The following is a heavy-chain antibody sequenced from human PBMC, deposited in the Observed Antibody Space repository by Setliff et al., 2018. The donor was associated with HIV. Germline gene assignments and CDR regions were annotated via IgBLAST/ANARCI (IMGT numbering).Heavy chain of an antibody. Sequence: SETLSLTCAVYGGSISGYYWSWIRQPPGKGLEWIGYIYHAGNTYYNPSLKSRVTISVDTSKNQISLRLNSLTAADTAVYYCARGTTLNVVPDAFDIWGQGTMVT. D-gene: IGHD4-17*01. CDR1: GGSISGYY. J-gene: IGHJ3*02. V-gene: IGHV4-34*01. CDR3: ARGTTLNVVPDAFDI. CDR2: IYHAGNT.